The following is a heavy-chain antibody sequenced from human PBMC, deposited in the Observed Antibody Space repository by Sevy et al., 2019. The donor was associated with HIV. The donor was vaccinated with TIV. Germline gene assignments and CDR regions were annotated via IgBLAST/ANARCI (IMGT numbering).Heavy chain of an antibody. D-gene: IGHD1-26*01. J-gene: IGHJ4*02. Sequence: GGSLRLSCAASEVTLRTYWMHWVRQVPGKGLMWVSSINTDSQITNFADFVKGRFTISRDNAKKTVYLQMDSLRVEDTAVYFCVRGSRGTFGLWGQGTLVTVSS. CDR2: INTDSQIT. V-gene: IGHV3-74*01. CDR1: EVTLRTYW. CDR3: VRGSRGTFGL.